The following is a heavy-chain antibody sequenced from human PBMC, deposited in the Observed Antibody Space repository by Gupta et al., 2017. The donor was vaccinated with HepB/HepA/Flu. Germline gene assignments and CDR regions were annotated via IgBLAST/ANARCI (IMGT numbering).Heavy chain of an antibody. CDR1: GFTFGTYW. V-gene: IGHV3-7*01. D-gene: IGHD3-3*02. J-gene: IGHJ4*02. CDR3: ARDLHARYWDFWSGQDRLEY. CDR2: IKSDGRET. Sequence: EVQQVESGGGLVQPGTSLRLSCAASGFTFGTYWMSWVSQAPGKGLEFVANIKSDGRETHYMDSVKGRFTISRDNAQNSLYRQMNSRRVEDTAVYYCARDLHARYWDFWSGQDRLEYWGQGAQVTVSS.